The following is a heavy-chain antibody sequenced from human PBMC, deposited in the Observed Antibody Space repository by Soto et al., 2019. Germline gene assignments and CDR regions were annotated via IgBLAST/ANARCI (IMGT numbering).Heavy chain of an antibody. CDR3: AKKILGPSPFDY. V-gene: IGHV3-23*01. CDR2: LSGSTGNT. Sequence: PGGSLRLSCSASGFTFSSHAINWVRRAPGKGLEWVSALSGSTGNTYYADSVKGRFTVSRDSSENTVYLQMNSLSAEDTAIYYCAKKILGPSPFDYWGQGTLVTVSS. CDR1: GFTFSSHA. D-gene: IGHD1-26*01. J-gene: IGHJ4*02.